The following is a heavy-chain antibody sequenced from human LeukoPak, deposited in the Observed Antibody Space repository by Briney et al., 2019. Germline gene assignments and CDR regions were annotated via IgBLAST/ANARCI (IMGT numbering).Heavy chain of an antibody. Sequence: PGRSLRLSCAASGFTFTSYSIHWVRQTPSKGLEWMTVISSDGNAKFYADSVKGRFTISRDNSKNTVYLQMNSLRAEDSAVYYCAKEGCSGACSEDYFDNWGQGTLVTVAS. V-gene: IGHV3-30*18. CDR2: ISSDGNAK. D-gene: IGHD2-21*02. CDR3: AKEGCSGACSEDYFDN. J-gene: IGHJ4*02. CDR1: GFTFTSYS.